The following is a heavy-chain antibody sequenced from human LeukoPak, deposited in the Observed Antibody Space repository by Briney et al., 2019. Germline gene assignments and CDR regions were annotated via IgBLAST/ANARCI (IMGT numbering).Heavy chain of an antibody. V-gene: IGHV4-59*08. D-gene: IGHD7-27*01. Sequence: SETLSLTCTVSGGSISSYYWSWIRQPPGKGLEWIGYIYYSGSTNYNPSLKSRVTISVDTSKNQFSLKLSSVTAADTAVYYCARQNNWGTYYFDYWGQETLVTVSS. CDR2: IYYSGST. J-gene: IGHJ4*02. CDR3: ARQNNWGTYYFDY. CDR1: GGSISSYY.